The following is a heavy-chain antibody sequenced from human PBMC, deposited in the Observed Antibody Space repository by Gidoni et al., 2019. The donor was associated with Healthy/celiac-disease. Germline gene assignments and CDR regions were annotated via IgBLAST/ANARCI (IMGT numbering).Heavy chain of an antibody. Sequence: QVQLQQWGAGLLKPSETLSLTCAVYGGAFSGYYWSWIRQPPGKGLEWIGEINHSGSTNYTPSLKSRVTISVDTSKNQFSLKLSSVTAADTAVYYCARGRLKIAVAGTSAFDIWGQGTMVTVSS. D-gene: IGHD6-19*01. V-gene: IGHV4-34*01. CDR1: GGAFSGYY. CDR3: ARGRLKIAVAGTSAFDI. J-gene: IGHJ3*02. CDR2: INHSGST.